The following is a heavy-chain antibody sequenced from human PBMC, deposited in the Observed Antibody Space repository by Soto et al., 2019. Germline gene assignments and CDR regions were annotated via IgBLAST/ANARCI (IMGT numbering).Heavy chain of an antibody. CDR1: GYKVSTWHNFTSYW. V-gene: IGHV5-51*01. J-gene: IGHJ4*02. Sequence: PGESLKISCMGSGYKVSTWHNFTSYWIAWVRQMPGEGLEWMGIIYLGDSDTRYSPSFQGQVTISADKSINTAYLQWSSLKASDTAMYYCARRLREDTAMVWDYWGQGTLVTVSS. CDR3: ARRLREDTAMVWDY. D-gene: IGHD5-18*01. CDR2: IYLGDSDT.